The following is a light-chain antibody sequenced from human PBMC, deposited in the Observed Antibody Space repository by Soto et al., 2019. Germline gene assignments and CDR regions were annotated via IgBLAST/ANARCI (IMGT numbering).Light chain of an antibody. CDR3: HTYNSYSLHT. CDR1: QSVSRR. CDR2: DAS. V-gene: IGKV1-5*01. J-gene: IGKJ2*01. Sequence: DIQMTQSPPTLSASVGDRIPITCRASQSVSRRLAWFQQKPGKAPKLLIYDASSLESGVPSRFSGRGSGTEFTLTISSLQPDDCATYYCHTYNSYSLHTFGQGTKVDIK.